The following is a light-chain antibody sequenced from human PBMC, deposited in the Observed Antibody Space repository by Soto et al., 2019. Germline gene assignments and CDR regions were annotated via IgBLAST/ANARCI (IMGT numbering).Light chain of an antibody. Sequence: ETVLTQSPGTVSLSPGERATLSCRTSQNVNNNYLAWYQQKPGQAPRLLIYGVFNRATGIPDRFSGSGSGTDFTLTISGLVPEDSAVYYCQHYDGSPRTFGQGTKLEI. V-gene: IGKV3-20*01. CDR3: QHYDGSPRT. CDR1: QNVNNNY. CDR2: GVF. J-gene: IGKJ2*01.